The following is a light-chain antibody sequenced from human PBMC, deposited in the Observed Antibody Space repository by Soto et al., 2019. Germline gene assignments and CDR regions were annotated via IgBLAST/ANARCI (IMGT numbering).Light chain of an antibody. J-gene: IGKJ1*01. CDR1: ERIYSAY. CDR3: QQYHNWPSWT. CDR2: GTS. V-gene: IGKV3-20*01. Sequence: EVVLTQSPGTLSLSRGERATLSCRASERIYSAYLGWYQQKPGQAPRLLIYGTSSRATGIPDRFSGSGSGTDFTLTISRLEPEDFAVYYCQQYHNWPSWTFGQGTKVDIK.